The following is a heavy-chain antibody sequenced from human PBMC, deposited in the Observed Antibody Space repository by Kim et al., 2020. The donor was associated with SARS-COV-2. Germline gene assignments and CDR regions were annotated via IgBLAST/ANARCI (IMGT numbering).Heavy chain of an antibody. CDR1: GGSFSGYY. J-gene: IGHJ3*02. V-gene: IGHV4-34*01. CDR3: ARAAESRGPRESTMIVEDTDDAFDI. Sequence: SETLSLTCAVYGGSFSGYYWSWIRQPPGKGLEWIGEINHSGSTNYNPSLKSRVTISVDTSKNQFSLKLSSVTAADTAVYYCARAAESRGPRESTMIVEDTDDAFDIWGQGTMVTVSS. CDR2: INHSGST. D-gene: IGHD3-22*01.